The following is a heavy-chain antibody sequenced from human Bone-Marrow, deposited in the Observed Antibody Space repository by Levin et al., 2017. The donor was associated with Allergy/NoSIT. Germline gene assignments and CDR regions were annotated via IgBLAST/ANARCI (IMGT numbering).Heavy chain of an antibody. CDR1: GFTFSSYA. J-gene: IGHJ6*02. D-gene: IGHD3-10*01. CDR2: ISGSSDST. CDR3: AKNPNLSEYNSGGGFYYYFGLDV. V-gene: IGHV3-23*01. Sequence: ETLSLTCAGSGFTFSSYAMTWVRQAPGKGLEWVSGISGSSDSTYYADSVEGRFTISRDNSQSTLYLQMHSLRAEDTAIYYCAKNPNLSEYNSGGGFYYYFGLDVWGQGTTVTVSS.